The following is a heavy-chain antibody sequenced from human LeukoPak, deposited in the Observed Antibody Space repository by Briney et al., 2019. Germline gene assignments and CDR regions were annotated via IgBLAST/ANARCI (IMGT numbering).Heavy chain of an antibody. CDR1: GFTVSSNY. D-gene: IGHD2-15*01. CDR3: ARAGGDYCSGGSCYSNWFDP. J-gene: IGHJ5*02. Sequence: GGSLRLSCAASGFTVSSNYMSWVRQAPGKGLEWVSVIYSSGSTYYADSVKGRFTISRDNSKNTLYLQMNSLRAEDTAVYYCARAGGDYCSGGSCYSNWFDPWGQGTLVTVSS. CDR2: IYSSGST. V-gene: IGHV3-53*01.